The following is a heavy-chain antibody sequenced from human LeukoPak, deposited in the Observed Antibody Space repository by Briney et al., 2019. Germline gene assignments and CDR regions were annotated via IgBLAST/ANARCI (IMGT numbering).Heavy chain of an antibody. D-gene: IGHD4-17*01. CDR3: AKDTVTTFEYFDY. CDR2: ISWNSGSI. J-gene: IGHJ4*02. CDR1: GLTFDDYA. V-gene: IGHV3-9*01. Sequence: GGSLRLSCAASGLTFDDYAMHWVRQAPGKGLEWVSGISWNSGSIGYADSVKGRFTISRDNAKNSLYLQMNSLRAEDTALYYCAKDTVTTFEYFDYWGQGTLVTVSS.